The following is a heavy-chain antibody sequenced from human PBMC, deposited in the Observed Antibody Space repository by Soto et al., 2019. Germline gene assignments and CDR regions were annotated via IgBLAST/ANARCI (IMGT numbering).Heavy chain of an antibody. Sequence: QVQLVQSGAEVKKPGASVKVSCKASGYTFTGYYMHWVRQAPGQGLEWMGWINPNSGGTNYAQKFQGWVTMNRDTSISTAYMELSRLRSDDTAVYYCARGHIVVVAATATNWFDPWGQGTLVTVSS. D-gene: IGHD2-15*01. CDR1: GYTFTGYY. J-gene: IGHJ5*02. CDR3: ARGHIVVVAATATNWFDP. CDR2: INPNSGGT. V-gene: IGHV1-2*04.